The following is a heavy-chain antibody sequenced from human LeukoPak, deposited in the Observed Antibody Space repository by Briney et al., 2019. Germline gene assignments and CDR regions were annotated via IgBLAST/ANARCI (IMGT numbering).Heavy chain of an antibody. CDR2: ISGSGGST. J-gene: IGHJ4*02. CDR3: ARVIMSAQHYIDY. CDR1: GFTFSSYA. D-gene: IGHD5/OR15-5a*01. V-gene: IGHV3-23*01. Sequence: PGGSLRLSCAASGFTFSSYAMSWVRQAPGKGLEWVSAISGSGGSTYYADSVEGRFTISRDNAKNSLYLQMSSLRDEDTAVYYCARVIMSAQHYIDYWGQGTLVTVSS.